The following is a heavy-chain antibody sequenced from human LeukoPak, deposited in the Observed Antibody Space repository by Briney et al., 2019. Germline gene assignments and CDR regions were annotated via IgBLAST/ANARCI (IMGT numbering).Heavy chain of an antibody. CDR3: ARLGGMYYYGMDV. J-gene: IGHJ6*04. CDR2: IKQDGSEQ. V-gene: IGHV3-7*03. Sequence: PGGSLRLSCAASGFTFNSHWMTWVRQAPGKGLEWVANIKQDGSEQYYVDSVKGRFTSSRDNAKESLFLQLHSLRVEDTAVYYCARLGGMYYYGMDVWGKGTTVTVSS. CDR1: GFTFNSHW. D-gene: IGHD3-16*01.